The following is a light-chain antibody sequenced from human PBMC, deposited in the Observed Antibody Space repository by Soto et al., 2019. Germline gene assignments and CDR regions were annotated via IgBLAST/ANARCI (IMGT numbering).Light chain of an antibody. V-gene: IGKV1-5*03. CDR2: PAS. CDR1: QSVRSW. J-gene: IGKJ4*01. CDR3: QQCNSYPLT. Sequence: DIQMTQSPSTLSASVGDRVTITCRASQSVRSWLAWYQQKPGKAPKLLIYPASSLESGVPSRFSGSGSGTEFTLTISSLQPDDFATYYCQQCNSYPLTFGGGTKVEIK.